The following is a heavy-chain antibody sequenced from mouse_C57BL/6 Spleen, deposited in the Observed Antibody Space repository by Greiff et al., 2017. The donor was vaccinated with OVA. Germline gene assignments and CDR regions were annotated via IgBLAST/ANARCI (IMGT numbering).Heavy chain of an antibody. Sequence: VQLQQSGAELVKPGASVKLSCKASGYTFTEYTIHWVKQRSGQGLEWIGWFYPGRGSIKYNEKFKDKATLTADKSSSTVYRELSRLTSEDSAVYFCARHEDKGANWWSWFAYWGQGTLVTVSA. CDR2: FYPGRGSI. J-gene: IGHJ3*01. CDR3: ARHEDKGANWWSWFAY. CDR1: GYTFTEYT. D-gene: IGHD4-1*01. V-gene: IGHV1-62-2*01.